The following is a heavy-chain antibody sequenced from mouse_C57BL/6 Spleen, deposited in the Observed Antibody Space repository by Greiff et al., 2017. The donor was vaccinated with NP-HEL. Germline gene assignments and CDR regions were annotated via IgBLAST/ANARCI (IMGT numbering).Heavy chain of an antibody. CDR1: GFSLTSYG. CDR2: IWSGGST. D-gene: IGHD1-1*01. V-gene: IGHV2-2*01. CDR3: ARKAITTVVAPYYYAMDY. J-gene: IGHJ4*01. Sequence: VQLQQSGPGLVQPSQSLSITCTVSGFSLTSYGVHWVRQSPGKGLEWLGVIWSGGSTDYNAAFISRLSISKDNSKSQVFFKMNSLQADDTAIYYCARKAITTVVAPYYYAMDYWGQGTSVTVSS.